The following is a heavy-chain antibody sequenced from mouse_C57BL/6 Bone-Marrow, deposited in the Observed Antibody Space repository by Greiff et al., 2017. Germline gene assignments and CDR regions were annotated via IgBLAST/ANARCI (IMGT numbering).Heavy chain of an antibody. V-gene: IGHV1-52*01. CDR1: GYTFTSYW. D-gene: IGHD1-1*01. Sequence: VQLQQPGAELVRPGSSVKLSCKASGYTFTSYWMHWVKQRPIQGLEWIGNIDPSDSETHYNQKFKDKATLTVDKSSSTAYMQLSSLTSEDSAVYYCVSHYYGSSYGYWGQGTTLTVSS. CDR3: VSHYYGSSYGY. CDR2: IDPSDSET. J-gene: IGHJ2*01.